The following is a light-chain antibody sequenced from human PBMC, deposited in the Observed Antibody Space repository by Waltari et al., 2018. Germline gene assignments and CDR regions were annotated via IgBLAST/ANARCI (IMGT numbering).Light chain of an antibody. CDR3: SSFTPRTNVL. V-gene: IGLV2-8*01. Sequence: QSALTQPPSASGSPGQSVPISCTATSSDVGGYNSVSWYQQHPGKAPKLLIYDVTKRPSGVPDRFSASKSGDTASLTVSGLQAEDEADYYCSSFTPRTNVLFGGGTKLTVL. J-gene: IGLJ2*01. CDR2: DVT. CDR1: SSDVGGYNS.